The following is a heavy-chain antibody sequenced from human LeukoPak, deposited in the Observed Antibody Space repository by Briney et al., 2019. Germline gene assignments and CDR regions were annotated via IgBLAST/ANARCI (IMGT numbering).Heavy chain of an antibody. D-gene: IGHD6-19*01. CDR2: IYHSGST. J-gene: IGHJ4*02. Sequence: SETLYLTCAVSGGSISSSNWWSWVRQPPGKGLEWIGEIYHSGSTNYNPSLKSRVTISVDKSKNQFSLKLSSVTAADTAVYYCARVSSGWSNYFDYWGQGTLVTVSS. V-gene: IGHV4-4*02. CDR3: ARVSSGWSNYFDY. CDR1: GGSISSSNW.